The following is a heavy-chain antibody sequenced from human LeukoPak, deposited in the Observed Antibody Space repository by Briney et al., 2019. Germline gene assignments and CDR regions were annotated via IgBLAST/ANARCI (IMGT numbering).Heavy chain of an antibody. D-gene: IGHD3-22*01. CDR1: GGSISSGGYY. CDR2: IYYSGST. CDR3: ARDDRLLLDY. V-gene: IGHV4-31*03. Sequence: SETLSLTCTVSGGSISSGGYYWRWIRQHPGKGLEWIGYIYYSGSTYYNPSLKSRVTISVDTSKNQFSLKLSSVTAADTAVYYCARDDRLLLDYWGQGTLVTVSS. J-gene: IGHJ4*02.